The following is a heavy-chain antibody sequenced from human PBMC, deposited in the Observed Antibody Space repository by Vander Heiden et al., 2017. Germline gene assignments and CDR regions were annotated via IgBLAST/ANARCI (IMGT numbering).Heavy chain of an antibody. CDR3: AAGGVEI. Sequence: EVQMVESGGGLVKPGGSLRLSCAASGFIFSNYSMNWGRQAQGKGLEWVASMFATTDIFYADSVKGRFTISRDDAKSSLYLQMNSLRPEDTAVYYCAAGGVEIWGQGTMVTVSS. V-gene: IGHV3-21*06. D-gene: IGHD2-8*02. J-gene: IGHJ3*02. CDR1: GFIFSNYS. CDR2: MFATTDI.